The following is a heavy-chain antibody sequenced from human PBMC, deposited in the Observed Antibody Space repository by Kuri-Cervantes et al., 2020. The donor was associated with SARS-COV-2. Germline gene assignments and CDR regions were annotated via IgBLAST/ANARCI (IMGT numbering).Heavy chain of an antibody. V-gene: IGHV4-59*01. D-gene: IGHD3-22*01. CDR2: IYSTVAT. CDR3: ARDSGWLYTRGQGFDS. Sequence: GSLRLSCTVSGGSIKNYFWTWIRQSPGKGLEWIGHIYSTVATNYNPSLKSRVAISLDTSKSQFSLKLNSVTAADTALYYCARDSGWLYTRGQGFDSWGRGTLVTVSS. J-gene: IGHJ4*02. CDR1: GGSIKNYF.